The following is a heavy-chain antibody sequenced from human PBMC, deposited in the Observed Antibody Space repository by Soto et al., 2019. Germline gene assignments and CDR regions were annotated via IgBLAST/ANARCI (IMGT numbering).Heavy chain of an antibody. CDR3: AKTHSSGSTGY. CDR2: ISGSGGST. D-gene: IGHD3-22*01. V-gene: IGHV3-23*01. CDR1: GFTFSSYA. Sequence: GGSLRLSCAASGFTFSSYAMSWVRQAPGKGLEWVSSISGSGGSTYYADSVKGRITISSDNSKNTPYLQMNSLRAEDTAEYYCAKTHSSGSTGYWGQGTLVTVSS. J-gene: IGHJ4*02.